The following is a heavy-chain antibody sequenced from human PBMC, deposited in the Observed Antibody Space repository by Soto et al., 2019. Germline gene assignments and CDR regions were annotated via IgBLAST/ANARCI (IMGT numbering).Heavy chain of an antibody. D-gene: IGHD3-22*01. CDR3: ARVHYDSSGYYSLRWDF. J-gene: IGHJ4*02. Sequence: QVQLVQSGAEVKKPGASVKVSCKPSGYTFISYGISWVRQAPGQGLEWMGWISADNGNTNYAQKLQGRVTMTTDTSTSTAYMELRSLRSDDTAVYYCARVHYDSSGYYSLRWDFWGQGTLVTVSS. CDR1: GYTFISYG. V-gene: IGHV1-18*01. CDR2: ISADNGNT.